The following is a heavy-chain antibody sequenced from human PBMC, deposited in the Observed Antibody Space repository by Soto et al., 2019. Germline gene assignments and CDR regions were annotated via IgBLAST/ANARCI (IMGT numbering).Heavy chain of an antibody. Sequence: SETLSLTCSVSGGSVSSGSYYWHWIRQPPGKGLEWIGYVYYTGNTNYNPSLKSRITISVDKSKDQFSLQLSSVTAADTAVYYCAGAYYDIMTGSSIGFYGLDVWGQGTTVTVSS. J-gene: IGHJ6*02. D-gene: IGHD3-9*01. CDR2: VYYTGNT. V-gene: IGHV4-61*01. CDR1: GGSVSSGSYY. CDR3: AGAYYDIMTGSSIGFYGLDV.